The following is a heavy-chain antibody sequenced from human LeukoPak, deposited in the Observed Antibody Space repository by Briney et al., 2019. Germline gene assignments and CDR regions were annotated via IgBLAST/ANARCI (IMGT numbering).Heavy chain of an antibody. D-gene: IGHD6-6*01. J-gene: IGHJ4*02. Sequence: GGSLEISCQGSGSIFTSYWIGWVRQLPGKGLEWMGIIYPGDSDTRYSPYFQGQVTISADKSISTAYLQWSSLKASDTAMYYCARRKSSIAADYWGQGTLVTVSS. V-gene: IGHV5-51*01. CDR1: GSIFTSYW. CDR3: ARRKSSIAADY. CDR2: IYPGDSDT.